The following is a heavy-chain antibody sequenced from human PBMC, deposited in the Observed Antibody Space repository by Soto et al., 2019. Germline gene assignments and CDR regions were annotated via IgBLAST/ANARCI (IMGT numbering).Heavy chain of an antibody. V-gene: IGHV3-15*01. Sequence: GGSLRLSCAASGFTFSNAWMSWVRQAPGKGLEWVGRIKSKTDGGTTDYAAPVKGRFTISRDDSKNTLYLQMNSPKTEDTAVYYCTTDPSYYDILTGYYKGGVYYYYYGMDVWGQGTTVTVSS. J-gene: IGHJ6*02. D-gene: IGHD3-9*01. CDR1: GFTFSNAW. CDR2: IKSKTDGGTT. CDR3: TTDPSYYDILTGYYKGGVYYYYYGMDV.